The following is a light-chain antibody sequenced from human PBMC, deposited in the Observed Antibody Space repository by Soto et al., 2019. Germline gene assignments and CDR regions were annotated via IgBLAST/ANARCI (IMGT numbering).Light chain of an antibody. J-gene: IGLJ2*01. CDR3: QSYDSSLSAAV. CDR1: SSNIGAGYD. CDR2: GNS. Sequence: QSVLTQPPSVSGAPGQKVIISCTGSSSNIGAGYDVYWYQQLPGTAPKLLIYGNSNRPSGVPDRLSGSKSGTSASLAITGRQVEDEADDYCQSYDSSLSAAVFGGGTKLTVL. V-gene: IGLV1-40*01.